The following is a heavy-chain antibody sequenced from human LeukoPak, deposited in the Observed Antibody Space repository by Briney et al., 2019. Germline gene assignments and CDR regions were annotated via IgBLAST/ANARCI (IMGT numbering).Heavy chain of an antibody. CDR1: GYTFTSYD. CDR3: ARGPPSYYYMDV. Sequence: GASVKVSCKASGYTFTSYDINWVRQATGQGLEWMGWMNPNSGNTGYAQKFQGRVTMTRNTSISTAYMELSSLRSEDTAVYYCARGPPSYYYMDVWGKGTTVTVSS. V-gene: IGHV1-8*01. J-gene: IGHJ6*03. CDR2: MNPNSGNT.